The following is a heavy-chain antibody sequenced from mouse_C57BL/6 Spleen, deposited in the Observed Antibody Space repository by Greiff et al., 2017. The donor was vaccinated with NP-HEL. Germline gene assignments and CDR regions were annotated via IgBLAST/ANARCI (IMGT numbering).Heavy chain of an antibody. J-gene: IGHJ3*01. Sequence: VQLQQSVAELVRPGASVKLSCTASGFTIKNTYMHWVKQRPEQGLEWIGRIDPGNGNTNYAPKFQGKATITADTSSNTAYLQLSSLTSEDTAVYYCASIEACYALDYWGQGTLVTVSA. D-gene: IGHD6-5*01. CDR1: GFTIKNTY. V-gene: IGHV14-3*01. CDR3: ASIEACYALDY. CDR2: IDPGNGNT.